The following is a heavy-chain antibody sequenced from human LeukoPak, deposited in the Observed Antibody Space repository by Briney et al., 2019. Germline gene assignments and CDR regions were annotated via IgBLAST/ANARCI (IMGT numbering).Heavy chain of an antibody. CDR2: INPNSGGT. J-gene: IGHJ4*02. V-gene: IGHV1-2*02. D-gene: IGHD3-3*01. CDR3: ARDLGTIFGVVQYYFDY. CDR1: GYTFTGYY. Sequence: ASVTVSCKASGYTFTGYYMHWVRQAPGQGLEWMGWINPNSGGTNYAQKFQGRVTMTRDTSISTAYMELSRLRSDDTAVYYCARDLGTIFGVVQYYFDYWAREPWSPSPQ.